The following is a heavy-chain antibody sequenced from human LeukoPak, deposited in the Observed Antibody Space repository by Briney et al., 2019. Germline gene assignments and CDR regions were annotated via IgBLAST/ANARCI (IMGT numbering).Heavy chain of an antibody. Sequence: GGSLRLSCAASGFIFRNYGIHWVRQAPGKGLEWVAFIRDNGSTKYYVDSVKGRFTISRDNSKNTLYSQMNSLRVEDTAIYYCAKVGSNSWGIFDVWGQGTMVTVSS. V-gene: IGHV3-30*02. CDR3: AKVGSNSWGIFDV. D-gene: IGHD6-13*01. CDR2: IRDNGSTK. J-gene: IGHJ3*01. CDR1: GFIFRNYG.